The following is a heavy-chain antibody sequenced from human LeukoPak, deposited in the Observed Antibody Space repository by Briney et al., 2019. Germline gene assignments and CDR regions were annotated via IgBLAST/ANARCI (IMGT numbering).Heavy chain of an antibody. V-gene: IGHV1-3*01. D-gene: IGHD2-15*01. CDR3: ARGAVVVVAATTSNWFDP. CDR2: INAGNGNT. CDR1: GYTFTAYG. Sequence: GASVKVSCKASGYTFTAYGIHWVRQAPGQRLEWMGWINAGNGNTKYSQKFQGRVTITRDTSASTVYMELSSLRSEDTAVYYCARGAVVVVAATTSNWFDPWGQGTRVTVSS. J-gene: IGHJ5*02.